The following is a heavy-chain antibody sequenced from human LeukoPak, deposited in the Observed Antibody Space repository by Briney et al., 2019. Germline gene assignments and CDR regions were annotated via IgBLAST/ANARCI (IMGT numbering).Heavy chain of an antibody. CDR2: IKEDGSEK. CDR3: ARHGRHNFDY. CDR1: GLTFSNYW. J-gene: IGHJ4*02. V-gene: IGHV3-7*01. D-gene: IGHD5-24*01. Sequence: GGSLRLSCAASGLTFSNYWMSWVRQAPGKGPEWVANIKEDGSEKYYGDSVRGRFTISRDNAKGSLNLQMSSLRADDTAVYYCARHGRHNFDYWGQGTLVTVSS.